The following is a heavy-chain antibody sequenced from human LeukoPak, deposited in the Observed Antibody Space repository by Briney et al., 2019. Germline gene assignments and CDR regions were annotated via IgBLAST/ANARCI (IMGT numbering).Heavy chain of an antibody. CDR1: GGTFSSYT. Sequence: SVKVSCKASGGTFSSYTISWVRQAPGQGLEWMGRIIPILGIANYAQKFQGRVTITADKSTSTAYMELSSLRSEDTAVYYCARGPRGWRGIRNWFDPWGQGTLVTVSS. CDR2: IIPILGIA. J-gene: IGHJ5*02. CDR3: ARGPRGWRGIRNWFDP. D-gene: IGHD3-10*01. V-gene: IGHV1-69*02.